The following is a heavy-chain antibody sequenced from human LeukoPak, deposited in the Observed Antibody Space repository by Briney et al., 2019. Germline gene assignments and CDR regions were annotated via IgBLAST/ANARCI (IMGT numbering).Heavy chain of an antibody. CDR3: ARHYYDSTGYYYFDY. D-gene: IGHD3-22*01. CDR2: MYYSGST. V-gene: IGHV4-39*01. Sequence: SETLSLTCTVSGGSVSSSFYYWGWIRQPPGKGLEWIGSMYYSGSTYSNPSLKSRVTISVDTSKNQFSLKLSSVTAADTAVYYCARHYYDSTGYYYFDYWGQGTLVTVSS. CDR1: GGSVSSSFYY. J-gene: IGHJ4*02.